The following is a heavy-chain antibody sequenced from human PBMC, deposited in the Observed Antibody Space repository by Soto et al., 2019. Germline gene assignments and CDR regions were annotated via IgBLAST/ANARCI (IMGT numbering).Heavy chain of an antibody. CDR2: ISSSSTYT. CDR3: ARDLGGYSSRFDL. V-gene: IGHV3-21*01. J-gene: IGHJ2*01. Sequence: GGSLRLSCASSGFTFSTYGMNCVRHAPGKGLEWVSAISSSSTYTYYADSLKGRFTISRDNAKNSLFLQMNSLRTEDTAVYYCARDLGGYSSRFDLWGRGTLVSVSS. D-gene: IGHD5-18*01. CDR1: GFTFSTYG.